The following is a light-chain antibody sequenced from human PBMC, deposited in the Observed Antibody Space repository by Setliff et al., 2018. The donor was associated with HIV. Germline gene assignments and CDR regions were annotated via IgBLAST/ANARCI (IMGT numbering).Light chain of an antibody. CDR3: QSYDSSSQV. CDR2: ENY. V-gene: IGLV6-57*01. J-gene: IGLJ2*01. CDR1: SGSIASNY. Sequence: NFMLTQPHSVSEPPGKTVTISCTRSSGSIASNYVQWFQQRPGSSPTTVIYENYQRPSGVPDRFSGSIDFSSNSASLTISGLEAADESDYYCQSYDSSSQVFGGGTKVTVL.